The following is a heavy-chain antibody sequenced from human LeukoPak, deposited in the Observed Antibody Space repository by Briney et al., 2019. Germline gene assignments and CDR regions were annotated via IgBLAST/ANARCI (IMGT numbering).Heavy chain of an antibody. J-gene: IGHJ4*02. CDR1: GFTFSDYY. D-gene: IGHD6-19*01. CDR3: AKESAVADYFDY. Sequence: GGSLRLSCAASGFTFSDYYMSWIRQAPGKGLEWVSYISSSGSTIYYADSVKGRFTISRDNAKNSLHLQMNSLRAEDTALYYCAKESAVADYFDYWGQGTLVTVSS. V-gene: IGHV3-11*01. CDR2: ISSSGSTI.